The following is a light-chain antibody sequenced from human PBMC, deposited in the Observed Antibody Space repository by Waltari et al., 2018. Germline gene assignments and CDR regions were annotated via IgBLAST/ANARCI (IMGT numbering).Light chain of an antibody. V-gene: IGKV1-NL1*01. J-gene: IGKJ3*01. CDR2: AAS. Sequence: DIQMTQSPSSLSASVADRVTITCRARQGISNSLAWYQQKPGKAPKLLLYAASRLESGVPSRFSGSGSGTDYTLTISSLQPEDFATYYCQQYYSTLFTFGPGTKVDIK. CDR3: QQYYSTLFT. CDR1: QGISNS.